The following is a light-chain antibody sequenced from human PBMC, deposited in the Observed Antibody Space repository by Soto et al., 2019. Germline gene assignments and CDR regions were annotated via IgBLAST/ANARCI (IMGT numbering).Light chain of an antibody. Sequence: DIQMTQNPSTLSASVGDRVAITCRASQSISSWLAWYQQKPGKAPKLLIYAASSLQSGVPSRFSGSGSGTDFTLTISSLQPEDFATYYSQQSYSTPIPFGQGTRLEIK. CDR2: AAS. CDR1: QSISSW. J-gene: IGKJ5*01. V-gene: IGKV1-39*01. CDR3: QQSYSTPIP.